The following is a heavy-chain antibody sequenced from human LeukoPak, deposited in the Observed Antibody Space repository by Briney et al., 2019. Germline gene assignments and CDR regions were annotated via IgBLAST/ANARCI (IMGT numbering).Heavy chain of an antibody. V-gene: IGHV4-59*08. Sequence: SETLSLTCTVSGGSISSYYWSWIRQPPGKGLEWIAYVYYTGRTLYNPSLESRVTIPVDTSKTQFSLTVTSVTAADTAVYYCARHMSVSYDAFDLWGRGTTVTVSS. CDR1: GGSISSYY. D-gene: IGHD3-10*01. J-gene: IGHJ3*01. CDR3: ARHMSVSYDAFDL. CDR2: VYYTGRT.